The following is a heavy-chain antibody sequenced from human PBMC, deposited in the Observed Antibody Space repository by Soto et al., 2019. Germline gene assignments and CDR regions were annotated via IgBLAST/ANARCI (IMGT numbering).Heavy chain of an antibody. CDR1: GYTFTSYG. Sequence: QVQLVQSGAEVKKPGASVKVSCKASGYTFTSYGISWVRQAPGQGLEWMGWISAYNGNTNYAQKLQGRVTMTTDTSTSTAYMELRSLRSDDTAVYYCARDLGITIFGVVTHRAPGYFDYWGQGTLVTVSS. V-gene: IGHV1-18*01. CDR2: ISAYNGNT. D-gene: IGHD3-3*01. CDR3: ARDLGITIFGVVTHRAPGYFDY. J-gene: IGHJ4*02.